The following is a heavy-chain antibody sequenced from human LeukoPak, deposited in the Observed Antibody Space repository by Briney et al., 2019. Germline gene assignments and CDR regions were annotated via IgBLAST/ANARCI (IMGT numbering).Heavy chain of an antibody. CDR1: GASISSSY. CDR3: TRGYYDSRGYSNTFDI. D-gene: IGHD3-22*01. CDR2: IKYSGNT. J-gene: IGHJ3*02. Sequence: SETLSLTCAVSGASISSSYWSWIRQPPAKGLEWIGYIKYSGNTKYHPSLPSRVTVSVDASNNQFSLRLSSVTAADTAFYYCTRGYYDSRGYSNTFDIWGQGTLVTVSS. V-gene: IGHV4-59*01.